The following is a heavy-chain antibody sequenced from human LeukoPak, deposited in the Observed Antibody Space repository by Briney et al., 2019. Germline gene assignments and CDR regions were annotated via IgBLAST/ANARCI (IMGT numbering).Heavy chain of an antibody. CDR1: GFTFSSYW. V-gene: IGHV3-74*01. Sequence: GGSLRLSCAASGFTFSSYWMHWVRQAPGKGLVWLSHINGDGSSTNYADSVKGRFTISRDNSKNTLYLQMNSLRAEDTAVYYCAKVPQWSSFRFFDYWGQGTLVTVSS. CDR2: INGDGSST. CDR3: AKVPQWSSFRFFDY. D-gene: IGHD6-13*01. J-gene: IGHJ4*02.